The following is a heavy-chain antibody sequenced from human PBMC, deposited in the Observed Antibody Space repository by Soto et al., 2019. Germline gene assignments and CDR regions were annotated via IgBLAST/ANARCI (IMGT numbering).Heavy chain of an antibody. CDR3: ARDRNGDYPYYFDY. V-gene: IGHV1-18*01. J-gene: IGHJ4*02. D-gene: IGHD4-17*01. CDR2: ISAYNGNT. CDR1: GYTFTSYG. Sequence: GASVKVSCKASGYTFTSYGISWLRQAPGQGLEWMGWISAYNGNTNYAQKLQGRVTMTTDTSTSTAYMELRSLRSDDTAVYYCARDRNGDYPYYFDYWGQGTLVTVSS.